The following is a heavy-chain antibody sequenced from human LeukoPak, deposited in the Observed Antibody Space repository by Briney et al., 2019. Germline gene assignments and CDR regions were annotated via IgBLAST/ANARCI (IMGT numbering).Heavy chain of an antibody. CDR2: INPNSGDT. CDR3: ARXYCSSXSCLFDX. CDR1: GYTFTGYH. D-gene: IGHD2-2*01. J-gene: IGHJ4*01. V-gene: IGHV1-2*06. Sequence: ASVKVSCKASGYTFTGYHIHWVRQAPGQGLEWMGRINPNSGDTNYAQNFQGRVTMTRDTSINTAYMELSRLRSDDTAVYYCARXYCSSXSCLFDXWGXXXXXXVSS.